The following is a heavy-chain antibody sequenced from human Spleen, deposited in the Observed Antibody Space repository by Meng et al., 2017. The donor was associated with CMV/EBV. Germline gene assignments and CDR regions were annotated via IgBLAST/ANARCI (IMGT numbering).Heavy chain of an antibody. CDR2: IQFHGNTK. Sequence: GGSLRFPWVASGFTFGRYAMHWVRQSPGKGLEWVAVIQFHGNTKYYADSVKGRFTISRDNTNNTLFLQMNSLRVEDTALYYCAKDLSGRFIWDSWGQGTLVTVSS. D-gene: IGHD1-26*01. CDR1: GFTFGRYA. J-gene: IGHJ4*02. V-gene: IGHV3-30*02. CDR3: AKDLSGRFIWDS.